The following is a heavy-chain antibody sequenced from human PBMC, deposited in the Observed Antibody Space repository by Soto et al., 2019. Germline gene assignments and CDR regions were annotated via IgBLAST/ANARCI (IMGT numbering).Heavy chain of an antibody. CDR3: ARAQSGSYSLDY. CDR1: GGSISSGGYY. Sequence: SETLSLTCTVSGGSISSGGYYWSWIRQHPGKGLEWIGYIYYSGSTYYNPSLKSRVTISVDTPKNQFSLKLSSVTAADTAVYYCARAQSGSYSLDYWGQGTLVTVSS. D-gene: IGHD1-26*01. J-gene: IGHJ4*02. CDR2: IYYSGST. V-gene: IGHV4-31*03.